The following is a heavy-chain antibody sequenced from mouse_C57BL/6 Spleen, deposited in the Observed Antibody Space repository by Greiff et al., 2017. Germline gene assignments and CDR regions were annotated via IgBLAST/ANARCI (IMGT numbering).Heavy chain of an antibody. V-gene: IGHV1-52*01. CDR3: ARGDYDLFAY. Sequence: QVQLQQPGAELVRPGSSVKLSCEASGYTFTSYWMHWVRQRPMQGLEWIGNIDPSDSATHYNQKFKDKSTLTVDKSSSTAYMQLSSLTSEDSAVYYCARGDYDLFAYWGQGTLVTVSA. CDR1: GYTFTSYW. CDR2: IDPSDSAT. J-gene: IGHJ3*01. D-gene: IGHD2-4*01.